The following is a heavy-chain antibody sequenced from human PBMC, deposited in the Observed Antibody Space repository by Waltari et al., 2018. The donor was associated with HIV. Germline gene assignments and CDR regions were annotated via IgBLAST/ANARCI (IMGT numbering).Heavy chain of an antibody. CDR2: ILYDGSNK. CDR1: GFSFSSYG. D-gene: IGHD1-1*01. V-gene: IGHV3-30*18. CDR3: AKDRNWLGNWSSNPDY. Sequence: QVQLVESGGGVVQPGRSLRLSCAASGFSFSSYGMHWVRQAPGKGLEWVATILYDGSNKYYADSVKGRFTISRDNSENTLYLQMNSLRPEDTAVYYCAKDRNWLGNWSSNPDYWGPGTLVTVSS. J-gene: IGHJ4*02.